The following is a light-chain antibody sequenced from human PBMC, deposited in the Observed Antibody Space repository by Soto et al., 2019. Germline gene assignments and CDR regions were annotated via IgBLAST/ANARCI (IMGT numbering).Light chain of an antibody. J-gene: IGLJ2*01. Sequence: QSVLTQPASVSGSPGQSITISCTGTNSDIGGYDYVSWYQHHSGKAPKLLIYGVTNRPSGVSDRFSGSKSGNTASLTISGLQAEDEADYYCTSYTSITIVVFGGGTKLTVL. CDR1: NSDIGGYDY. CDR3: TSYTSITIVV. V-gene: IGLV2-14*01. CDR2: GVT.